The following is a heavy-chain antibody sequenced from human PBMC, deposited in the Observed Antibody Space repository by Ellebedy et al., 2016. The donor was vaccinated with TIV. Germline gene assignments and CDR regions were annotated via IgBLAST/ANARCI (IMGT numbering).Heavy chain of an antibody. CDR2: ISGGGDTT. Sequence: GESLKISCAASGFTFDNYAMTWVRQPPGQGLEWVSSISGGGDTTYYADSVKGRFTISRDNSKKALYLQINSLRVEDTAIYYCARGWTARGYFDHWGQGTLVTVSS. D-gene: IGHD3/OR15-3a*01. CDR3: ARGWTARGYFDH. CDR1: GFTFDNYA. V-gene: IGHV3-23*01. J-gene: IGHJ4*02.